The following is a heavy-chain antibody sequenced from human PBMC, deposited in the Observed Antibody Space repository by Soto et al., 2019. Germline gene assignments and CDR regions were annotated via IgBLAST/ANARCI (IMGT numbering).Heavy chain of an antibody. CDR1: GGTFSSYA. CDR2: IIPIFGTA. V-gene: IGHV1-69*13. J-gene: IGHJ6*02. Sequence: SVKVCCKASGGTFSSYAISWVRQAPGQGLEWMGGIIPIFGTANYAQKFQGRVTITADESTGTAYMELSSLRSEDTAVYYCARDNCSSTSCYTRYYYYGMDVWGQGTTVTVSS. CDR3: ARDNCSSTSCYTRYYYYGMDV. D-gene: IGHD2-2*02.